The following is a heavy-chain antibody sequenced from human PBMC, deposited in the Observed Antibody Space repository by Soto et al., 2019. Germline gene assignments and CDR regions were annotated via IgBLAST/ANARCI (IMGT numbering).Heavy chain of an antibody. Sequence: TLLNPTQTLTLTCTFSGFSLSTTVACVRWIRQPPGKALEWLALIFWDDDKRHSPSLKSRVTITKDTSRHQVALTMANMDPVDTATYYCVHSRRTGHQSGGYDYFWDSWRQGTLVTVSS. CDR3: VHSRRTGHQSGGYDYFWDS. CDR1: GFSLSTTVAC. D-gene: IGHD3-3*01. CDR2: IFWDDDK. J-gene: IGHJ4*02. V-gene: IGHV2-5*02.